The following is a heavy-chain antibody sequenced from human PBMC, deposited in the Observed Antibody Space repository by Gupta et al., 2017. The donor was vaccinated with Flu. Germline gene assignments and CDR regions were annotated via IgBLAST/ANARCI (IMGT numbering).Heavy chain of an antibody. CDR3: ARDRDLWFGLKHYGMDV. D-gene: IGHD3-10*01. V-gene: IGHV3-30*03. J-gene: IGHJ6*02. CDR2: ISYDGGSK. Sequence: QVQLVESGGGVVQPGMSLSLSWAGCGFTFNSYGLHWVRQAPGKGLEWVALISYDGGSKYYVDSVRGRFTLSRDLSRNTLYLQMNSLRVEDTAIYYCARDRDLWFGLKHYGMDVWGQGTTVIVS. CDR1: GFTFNSYG.